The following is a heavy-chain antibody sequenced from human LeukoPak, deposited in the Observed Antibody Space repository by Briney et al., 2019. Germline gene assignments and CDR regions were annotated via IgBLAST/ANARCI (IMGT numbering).Heavy chain of an antibody. J-gene: IGHJ4*02. Sequence: RAGGSLGLSCAASGFTFNSYAMSWVRQAPGKGLEWVSAISGSGGITYYADSVKGRFTISRDNSKNTLSLQMNSLRAEDTAVYYCAKGVLAVRLESWGQGTLVTVSS. CDR2: ISGSGGIT. D-gene: IGHD1-1*01. CDR1: GFTFNSYA. CDR3: AKGVLAVRLES. V-gene: IGHV3-23*01.